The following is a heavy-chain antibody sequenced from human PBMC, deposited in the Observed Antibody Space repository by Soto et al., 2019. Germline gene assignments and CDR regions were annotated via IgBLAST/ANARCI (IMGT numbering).Heavy chain of an antibody. V-gene: IGHV4-30-2*06. D-gene: IGHD5-12*01. CDR1: GASISYGGFS. Sequence: SETLSLTCTVSGASISYGGFSWSWIRQSPGKGLEWIGYISHLESTYFHPSFKSRLTMSIDRTRNQFSLKLSSVTAADMAVYYCARGGGYDSFDYWGQGVLVTVSA. J-gene: IGHJ4*02. CDR2: ISHLEST. CDR3: ARGGGYDSFDY.